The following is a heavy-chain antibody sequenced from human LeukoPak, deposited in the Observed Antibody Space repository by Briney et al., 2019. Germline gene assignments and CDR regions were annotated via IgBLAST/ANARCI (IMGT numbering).Heavy chain of an antibody. D-gene: IGHD6-13*01. CDR2: ISWNSGSI. CDR1: GFTFDDYA. J-gene: IGHJ4*02. V-gene: IGHV3-9*01. CDR3: AKAASLYSSSWNY. Sequence: GGSLRLSCAASGFTFDDYAMHWVRQAPGKGLEWVSGISWNSGSIGYADSVKGRFTISRDNAKNSLYLQTNSLRAEDTALYYCAKAASLYSSSWNYWGQGTLVTVSS.